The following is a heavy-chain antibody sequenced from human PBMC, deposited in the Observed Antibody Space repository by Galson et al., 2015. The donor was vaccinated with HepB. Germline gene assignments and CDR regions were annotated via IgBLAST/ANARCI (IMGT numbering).Heavy chain of an antibody. Sequence: SLRLSCAASGFTVSSNYMSWVRQAPGKGLEWVSVICSGGSTYYADSVKGRFTISRDNSKNTLYLQMNSLRAEDTAVYYCASLLELFSSGYYLGSAFDIWGQGTMVTVSS. J-gene: IGHJ3*02. CDR2: ICSGGST. CDR3: ASLLELFSSGYYLGSAFDI. V-gene: IGHV3-53*01. D-gene: IGHD3-22*01. CDR1: GFTVSSNY.